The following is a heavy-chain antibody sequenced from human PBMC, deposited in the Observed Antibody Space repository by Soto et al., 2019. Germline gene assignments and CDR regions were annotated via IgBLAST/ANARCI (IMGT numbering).Heavy chain of an antibody. CDR2: IKQDGSEK. D-gene: IGHD6-6*01. CDR3: AGGSSSLWSPNWFDP. Sequence: GGSLRLSCAASGFTFSSYWMSWVRQAPGKGLEWVANIKQDGSEKYYVDSVKGRFTISRDNAKNSLYLQMNSLRAEDTAVYYCAGGSSSLWSPNWFDPWGQGTLVTVSS. CDR1: GFTFSSYW. V-gene: IGHV3-7*01. J-gene: IGHJ5*02.